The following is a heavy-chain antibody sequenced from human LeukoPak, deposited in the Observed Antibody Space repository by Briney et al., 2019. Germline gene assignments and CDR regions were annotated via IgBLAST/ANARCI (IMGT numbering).Heavy chain of an antibody. J-gene: IGHJ4*02. CDR3: ARARDYYDTSGYPEGFDY. V-gene: IGHV3-53*01. Sequence: PGRSLRLSCAASGFTVSINYMTWVRQAPGKGLEWVSVIYTGGDTKYVDSVKGRFTISRDSSKNTPYLQMNSLRAEDTAVYFCARARDYYDTSGYPEGFDYWGQGILVTVSS. D-gene: IGHD3-22*01. CDR1: GFTVSINY. CDR2: IYTGGDT.